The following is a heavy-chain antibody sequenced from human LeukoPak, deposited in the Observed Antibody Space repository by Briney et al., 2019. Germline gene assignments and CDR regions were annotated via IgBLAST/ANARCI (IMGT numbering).Heavy chain of an antibody. V-gene: IGHV3-74*01. CDR2: IKSDGTTT. J-gene: IGHJ1*01. CDR3: TRGPHSANWYGSEYFQH. Sequence: GGSLRLSCAASGFTFSSFWMHWVRQAPGKGLVWVSRIKSDGTTTTDADSVKGRFTIRRDNAKNMLYLQMNSLRPEDTAVYYCTRGPHSANWYGSEYFQHWGQGTLVTVSS. D-gene: IGHD1-1*01. CDR1: GFTFSSFW.